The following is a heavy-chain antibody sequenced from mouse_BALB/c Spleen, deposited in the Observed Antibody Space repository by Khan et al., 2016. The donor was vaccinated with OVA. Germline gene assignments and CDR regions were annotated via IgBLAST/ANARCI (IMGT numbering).Heavy chain of an antibody. CDR3: ARSVTITTVVATDFDY. Sequence: EVQLQESGPGLVKPSQSLSLTCTVTGYSITSDYAWNWIRQFPGNKLEWMAYISYSGRTSYNPSLKSRPSITRDTSTNQFFLQLNSVTTEDTATYYCARSVTITTVVATDFDYWGQGTTLTVSS. D-gene: IGHD1-1*01. J-gene: IGHJ2*01. CDR2: ISYSGRT. CDR1: GYSITSDYA. V-gene: IGHV3-2*02.